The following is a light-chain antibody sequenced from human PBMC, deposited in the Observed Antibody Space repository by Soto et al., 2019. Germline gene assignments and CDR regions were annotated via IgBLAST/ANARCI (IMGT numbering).Light chain of an antibody. J-gene: IGLJ1*01. CDR3: SSYASSSSLCV. Sequence: QSALTQPASVSGSPGQSITISCTGTSSDVGGYNYVSWYQQHPGKAPKLMIYEVSNRPSGVSNLFSGSKSGNTASLTISGLQAEDEADYYCSSYASSSSLCVFGTGTKVTGL. CDR2: EVS. V-gene: IGLV2-14*01. CDR1: SSDVGGYNY.